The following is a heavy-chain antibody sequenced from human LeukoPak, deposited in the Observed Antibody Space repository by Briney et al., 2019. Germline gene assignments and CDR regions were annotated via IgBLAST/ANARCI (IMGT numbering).Heavy chain of an antibody. V-gene: IGHV1-69*13. D-gene: IGHD3-3*01. Sequence: GASVKVSCKASGGTFSSYAISWVRQAPGQGLEWMGGIIPIFGTANYAQKFQGRVTITADESTSTAYMELSSPRSEDTAVYYCARVEPYDFWSGYYNIDYWGQGTLVTVSS. CDR3: ARVEPYDFWSGYYNIDY. CDR2: IIPIFGTA. J-gene: IGHJ4*02. CDR1: GGTFSSYA.